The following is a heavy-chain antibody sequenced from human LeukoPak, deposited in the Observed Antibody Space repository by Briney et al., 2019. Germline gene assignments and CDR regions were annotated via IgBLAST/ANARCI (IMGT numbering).Heavy chain of an antibody. CDR1: GGSISSHY. Sequence: SETLSLTCTVSGGSISSHYWSWIRQPPGKGLEWIGYIYYSGSTNYNPSLKSRVTISVDTSKNQFSLKLSSVTAADTAVYYCARVFYGSGWSSLYYYYYYMDAWGKGTTVTVSS. J-gene: IGHJ6*03. D-gene: IGHD6-19*01. CDR2: IYYSGST. CDR3: ARVFYGSGWSSLYYYYYYMDA. V-gene: IGHV4-59*11.